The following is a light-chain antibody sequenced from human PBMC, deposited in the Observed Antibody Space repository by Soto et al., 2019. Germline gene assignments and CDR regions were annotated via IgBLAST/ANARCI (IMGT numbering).Light chain of an antibody. Sequence: EIVLTQSPGTLSLSPGERATLSCRASQSVSSSYLAWYQQKPGQAPRLLIYGASSRATGIPDRFIGSGSGPNFSLTISSLEPEDFAVYYCQQYCSSPPTFGQGTKVEIK. CDR3: QQYCSSPPT. J-gene: IGKJ1*01. CDR1: QSVSSSY. CDR2: GAS. V-gene: IGKV3-20*01.